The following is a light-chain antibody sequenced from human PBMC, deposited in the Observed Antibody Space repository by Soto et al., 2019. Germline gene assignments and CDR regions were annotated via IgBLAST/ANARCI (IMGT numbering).Light chain of an antibody. CDR1: QSVGSN. Sequence: EIVMTQSPATLSVSPGERATLSCRASQSVGSNLAWYQQKPGQAPRLLIYGASTRATGIPARFSGSGSGTEFTLTISSLQSEDFATYYCQQSYSTPVTFGQGTRLEIK. V-gene: IGKV3-15*01. CDR3: QQSYSTPVT. J-gene: IGKJ5*01. CDR2: GAS.